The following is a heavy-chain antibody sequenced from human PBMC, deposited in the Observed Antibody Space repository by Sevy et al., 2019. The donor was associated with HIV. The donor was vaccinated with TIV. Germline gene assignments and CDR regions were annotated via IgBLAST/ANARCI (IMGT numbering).Heavy chain of an antibody. CDR1: GISISSHW. Sequence: GGSMRLSCVCAGISISSHWMNWVRRSPGKGLEWVANINQDGSEIYYVGSVKGRFTISRDNARNSGYLQMHSLSVEDSGVYYCARAMGVWGQGTTVTVSS. J-gene: IGHJ6*02. CDR3: ARAMGV. V-gene: IGHV3-7*01. CDR2: INQDGSEI.